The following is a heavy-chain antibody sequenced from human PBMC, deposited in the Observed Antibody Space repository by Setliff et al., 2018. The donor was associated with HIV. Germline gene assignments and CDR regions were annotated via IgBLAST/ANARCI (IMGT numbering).Heavy chain of an antibody. V-gene: IGHV1-8*02. CDR1: GYTFTSYY. J-gene: IGHJ4*02. D-gene: IGHD2-8*01. CDR2: NPDSGNT. Sequence: GASVKVSCKASGYTFTSYYIHWVRQAPGQGLEWMNPDSGNTGYAQKFQGRVTMTRNTSISTAYMDLSSLRSEDTAVYYCARGKVLRGNILYYWGQGTPVTVSS. CDR3: ARGKVLRGNILYY.